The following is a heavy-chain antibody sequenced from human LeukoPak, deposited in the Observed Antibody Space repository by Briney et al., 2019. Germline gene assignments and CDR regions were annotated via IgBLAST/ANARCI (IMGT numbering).Heavy chain of an antibody. J-gene: IGHJ3*02. CDR3: ARIRDGYNDAYDI. Sequence: ASVKVSCKASGYTFTNYYIHWVRQAPGQGLEWMGLINPGGDNTDYAQNFQGRVTMTRDTSASTVYMGLSSLRSEDTAVYYCARIRDGYNDAYDIWGQGTMVTVSS. CDR1: GYTFTNYY. CDR2: INPGGDNT. D-gene: IGHD5-24*01. V-gene: IGHV1-46*01.